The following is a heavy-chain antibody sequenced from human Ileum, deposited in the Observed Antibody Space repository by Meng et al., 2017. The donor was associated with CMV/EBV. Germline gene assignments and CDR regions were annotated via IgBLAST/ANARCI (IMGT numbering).Heavy chain of an antibody. V-gene: IGHV1-46*01. D-gene: IGHD1-14*01. J-gene: IGHJ4*02. CDR1: GYTFTGYY. CDR3: ARGPSRTDFDY. CDR2: INPGDGST. Sequence: QWKLGQVGAGGKKPGASVKVSFKASGYTFTGYYIHWVRQAPGEGLEWMGIINPGDGSTNYAQKFQGRVTMTRDTSTTTVHMELSSLRSEDTAVYYCARGPSRTDFDYWGQGTLVTVSS.